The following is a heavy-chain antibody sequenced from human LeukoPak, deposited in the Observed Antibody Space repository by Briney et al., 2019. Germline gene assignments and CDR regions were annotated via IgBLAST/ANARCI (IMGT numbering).Heavy chain of an antibody. V-gene: IGHV3-7*01. CDR3: ARDLSMVRGL. CDR1: GFTFSSYR. J-gene: IGHJ4*02. CDR2: IKQDGSDK. D-gene: IGHD3-10*01. Sequence: GGSLRLSCAASGFTFSSYRMSWVRQAPGKGLEWVANIKQDGSDKYYVDSVKGRFTISRDNAKNSLYLQMNSLRAEDTAVYYCARDLSMVRGLWGQGTLVTVSS.